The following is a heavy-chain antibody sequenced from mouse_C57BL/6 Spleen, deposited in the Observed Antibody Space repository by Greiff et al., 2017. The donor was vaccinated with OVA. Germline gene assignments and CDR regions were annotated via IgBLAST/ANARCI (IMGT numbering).Heavy chain of an antibody. CDR2: IDPSDSYT. Sequence: VQLQQSGAELVMPGASVKLSCKASGYTFTSYWMHWVKQRPGQGLEWIGEIDPSDSYTNYNQKFKGKSTLTVDKSSSTAYMQLSSLTSEDSAVYYCARSADYYGSSYPDYWGQGTTLTVSS. J-gene: IGHJ2*01. CDR1: GYTFTSYW. D-gene: IGHD1-1*01. V-gene: IGHV1-69*01. CDR3: ARSADYYGSSYPDY.